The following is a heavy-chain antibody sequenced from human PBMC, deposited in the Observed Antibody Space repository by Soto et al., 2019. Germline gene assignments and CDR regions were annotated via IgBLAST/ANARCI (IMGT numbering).Heavy chain of an antibody. CDR3: ARKIEQLPTLNWFDP. J-gene: IGHJ5*02. CDR1: GYTFTSYG. D-gene: IGHD6-6*01. Sequence: QVQLVQSGAEVKKPGASVKVSCKASGYTFTSYGISWVRQAPGQGLEWMGWISAYNGNTNYAQKLQGRVTMTTDTSTSTADMELRSLRSDDTAVYYCARKIEQLPTLNWFDPWGQGTLVTVSS. CDR2: ISAYNGNT. V-gene: IGHV1-18*01.